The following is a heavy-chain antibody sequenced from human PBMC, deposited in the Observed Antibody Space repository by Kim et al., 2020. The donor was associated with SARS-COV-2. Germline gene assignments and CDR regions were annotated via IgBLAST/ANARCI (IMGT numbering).Heavy chain of an antibody. CDR3: ARDVGEQQLVLGYYYYYGMDV. Sequence: GGSLRLSCAASGFTFSSYSMNWVRQAPGKGLEWVSYISSSSTIYYADSVKGRFTISRDNAKNSLYLQMNSLRDEDTAVYYCARDVGEQQLVLGYYYYYGMDVWGQGTTVTVSS. V-gene: IGHV3-48*02. CDR1: GFTFSSYS. CDR2: ISSSSTI. J-gene: IGHJ6*02. D-gene: IGHD6-13*01.